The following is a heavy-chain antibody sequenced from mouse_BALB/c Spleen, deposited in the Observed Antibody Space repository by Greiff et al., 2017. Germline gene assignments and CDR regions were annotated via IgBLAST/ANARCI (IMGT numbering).Heavy chain of an antibody. V-gene: IGHV7-3*02. Sequence: EVQRVESGGGLVQPGGSLRLSCATSGFTFTDYYMSWVRQPPGKALEWLGFIRNKANGYTTEYSASVKGRFTISRDNSQSILYLQMNTLRAEDSATYYCARDISGTRAMDYWGQGTSVTVSS. CDR1: GFTFTDYY. J-gene: IGHJ4*01. D-gene: IGHD4-1*01. CDR2: IRNKANGYTT. CDR3: ARDISGTRAMDY.